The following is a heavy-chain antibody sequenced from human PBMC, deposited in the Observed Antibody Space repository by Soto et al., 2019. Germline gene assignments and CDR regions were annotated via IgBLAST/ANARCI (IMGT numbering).Heavy chain of an antibody. Sequence: ASVKVSCKASGGTFSSYAISWVRQAPGQGLEWMGGIIPIFGTANYAQKFQGRVTITADKTTSTAYMELSSLRSEDTAVYYCARDVGAYCGGDCYSSAFDIWGQGTMVTVSS. J-gene: IGHJ3*02. V-gene: IGHV1-69*06. CDR1: GGTFSSYA. CDR2: IIPIFGTA. D-gene: IGHD2-21*02. CDR3: ARDVGAYCGGDCYSSAFDI.